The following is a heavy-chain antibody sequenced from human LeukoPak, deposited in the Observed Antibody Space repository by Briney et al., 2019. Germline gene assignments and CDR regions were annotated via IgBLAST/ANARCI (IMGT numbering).Heavy chain of an antibody. V-gene: IGHV3-48*04. CDR2: ISSTSSTI. CDR3: AVGYYYGMDV. CDR1: GFTVSSNY. D-gene: IGHD6-13*01. J-gene: IGHJ6*02. Sequence: GGSLRLSCAASGFTVSSNYMSWVRQAPGKGLEWISYISSTSSTIYYADSVKGRFTISRDNAKNSLYLQMNSLRAEDTAVYYAAVGYYYGMDVWGQGTTVTVSS.